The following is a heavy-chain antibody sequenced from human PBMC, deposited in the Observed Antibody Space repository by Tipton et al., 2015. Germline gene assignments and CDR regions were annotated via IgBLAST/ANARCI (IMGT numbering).Heavy chain of an antibody. Sequence: TLSLTCTVSGGSVTSGSYYWSWIRQPPGKGLEWIGYISYTDGAHYNPALKSRVTISVDTSKNQFSLTLNSVAAADTAAYYCARDLEHGMDVWGHGTTVTVSS. CDR2: ISYTDGA. CDR1: GGSVTSGSYY. V-gene: IGHV4-61*01. D-gene: IGHD5-24*01. CDR3: ARDLEHGMDV. J-gene: IGHJ6*02.